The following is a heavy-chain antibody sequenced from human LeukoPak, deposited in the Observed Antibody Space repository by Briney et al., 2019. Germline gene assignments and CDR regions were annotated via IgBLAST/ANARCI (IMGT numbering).Heavy chain of an antibody. CDR2: IKQDGSEK. Sequence: GGSLRLSCAASAFTFEDYGMSWLRQAPGQGLEWVANIKQDGSEKYYVDSVKGRFTISRDNAKNSLYLQMNSLRAEDTAVYYCARDRGFGQADVWGKGTTVTVSS. CDR1: AFTFEDYG. J-gene: IGHJ6*04. CDR3: ARDRGFGQADV. D-gene: IGHD3-10*01. V-gene: IGHV3-7*01.